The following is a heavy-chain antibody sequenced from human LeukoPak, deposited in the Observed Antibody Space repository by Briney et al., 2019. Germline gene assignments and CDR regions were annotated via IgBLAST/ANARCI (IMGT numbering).Heavy chain of an antibody. CDR1: GGTFSSYA. V-gene: IGHV1-69*13. J-gene: IGHJ2*01. Sequence: ASVKVSCKASGGTFSSYAISWVRQAPGHGLEWMGGIIPIFGTANYAQKFQGRVTITADESTSTAYMELSSLRSEDTAVYYCARDSIVVVTAHHWRYFDLWGRGTLVTVSS. CDR2: IIPIFGTA. D-gene: IGHD2-21*02. CDR3: ARDSIVVVTAHHWRYFDL.